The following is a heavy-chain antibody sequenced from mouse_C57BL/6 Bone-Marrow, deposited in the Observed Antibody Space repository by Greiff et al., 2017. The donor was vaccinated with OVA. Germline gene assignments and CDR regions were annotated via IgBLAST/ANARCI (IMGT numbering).Heavy chain of an antibody. Sequence: VKLQESGAELVRPGTSVKVSCKASGYAFTNYLIEWVKQRPGQGLEWIGVINPGSGGTNYNEKFKGKATLTADKSSSTAYMQLSSLTSEDSAVYFCARWYGYYWYFDVWGTGTTVTVSS. J-gene: IGHJ1*03. D-gene: IGHD2-2*01. CDR1: GYAFTNYL. CDR3: ARWYGYYWYFDV. V-gene: IGHV1-54*01. CDR2: INPGSGGT.